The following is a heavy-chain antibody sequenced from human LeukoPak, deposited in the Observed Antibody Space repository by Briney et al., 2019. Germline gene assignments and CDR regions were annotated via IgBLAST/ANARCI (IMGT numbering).Heavy chain of an antibody. CDR3: ARGRYGSSGYYWFDP. V-gene: IGHV1-18*01. CDR2: ISAYNGNT. CDR1: GYTFTSYG. D-gene: IGHD3-22*01. Sequence: ASVKVSCKASGYTFTSYGISWVRQAPGQGLEWMGWISAYNGNTNYAQKLQGRVTMTTDTSTSTDYMELRSLRSDDTAVYYCARGRYGSSGYYWFDPWGQGTLVTVSS. J-gene: IGHJ5*02.